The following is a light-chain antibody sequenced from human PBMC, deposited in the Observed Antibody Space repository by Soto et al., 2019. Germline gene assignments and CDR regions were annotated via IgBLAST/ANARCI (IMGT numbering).Light chain of an antibody. V-gene: IGKV3-15*01. CDR3: QQYDVWPVT. CDR2: GAS. J-gene: IGKJ1*01. CDR1: QDVRAG. Sequence: EIVLTQSPATLSVSPGVRATLSCRASQDVRAGLAWYQQKPGQPPRLLIHGASTRATGIPARFSGSGSGTEFTLTIRSLLSEDIGAYFCQQYDVWPVTFGQGT.